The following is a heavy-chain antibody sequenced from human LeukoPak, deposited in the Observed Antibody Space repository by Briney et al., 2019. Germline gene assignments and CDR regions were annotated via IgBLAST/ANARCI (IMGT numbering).Heavy chain of an antibody. D-gene: IGHD6-13*01. CDR3: AKGNPPAAGIYYYGMDV. CDR2: ISKNGGRT. Sequence: PGGSLRLSCAASGFTFDDYAMHWVRQVPGKGLEWVSLISKNGGRTHYADSVKGRFTISRDNSKNSLYLQMNSLRTEDTALYYCAKGNPPAAGIYYYGMDVWGQGTTVTVSS. J-gene: IGHJ6*02. CDR1: GFTFDDYA. V-gene: IGHV3-43*02.